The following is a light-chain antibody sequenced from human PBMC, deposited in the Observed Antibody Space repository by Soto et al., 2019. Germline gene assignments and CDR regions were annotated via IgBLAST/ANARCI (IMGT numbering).Light chain of an antibody. CDR2: TNN. Sequence: QTVVTQPPSASGTPGQRVTISCSGSSSNIGSNYVCWYQQLPGTAPKLLIYTNNQRPSGVPDRFSGSKSGTSASLAISGLQSEDEADYYCAAWDDSLSVYVFGTGTQLTVL. CDR3: AAWDDSLSVYV. V-gene: IGLV1-47*01. CDR1: SSNIGSNY. J-gene: IGLJ1*01.